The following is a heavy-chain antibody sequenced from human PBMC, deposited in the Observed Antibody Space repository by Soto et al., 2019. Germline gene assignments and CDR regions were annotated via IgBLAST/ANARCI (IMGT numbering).Heavy chain of an antibody. CDR1: GFTFSSYA. V-gene: IGHV3-23*01. J-gene: IGHJ4*02. CDR3: ARLYDYEVTTWGHWGKRYYFDY. CDR2: ISGSGGST. D-gene: IGHD4-17*01. Sequence: GGSLRLSCAASGFTFSSYAMSWVRQAPGKGLEWVSAISGSGGSTYYADSVKGRFTISRDNSKNTLYLQMNSLRAEDTAVYYCARLYDYEVTTWGHWGKRYYFDYWGQGTLVTVSS.